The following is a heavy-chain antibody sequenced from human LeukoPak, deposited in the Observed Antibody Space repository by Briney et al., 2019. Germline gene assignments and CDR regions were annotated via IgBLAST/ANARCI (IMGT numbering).Heavy chain of an antibody. D-gene: IGHD6-13*01. CDR3: ARDDSRNDY. CDR1: GFTFSSYA. CDR2: ISYDGSNK. Sequence: GGSLRLSCAASGFTFSSYAMHWVRQAPGKGLEWVAVISYDGSNKYYADSVKGRFTISRDNSKNTLYLQMNSLRAEDTAVYYCARDDSRNDYWGQGTLVTVSS. J-gene: IGHJ4*02. V-gene: IGHV3-30-3*01.